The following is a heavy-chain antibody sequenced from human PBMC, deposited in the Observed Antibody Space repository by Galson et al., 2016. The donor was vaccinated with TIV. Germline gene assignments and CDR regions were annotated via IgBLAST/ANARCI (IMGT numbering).Heavy chain of an antibody. V-gene: IGHV1-69*13. CDR1: GVTFNSYA. J-gene: IGHJ4*02. D-gene: IGHD3-22*01. CDR2: ITAIFRTA. Sequence: SVKVSCKASGVTFNSYAISWVRQAPGQGLEWMGGITAIFRTANYAQKFQSRVTITADESTSTAYMDLSSLRSEDTAVYYCARGRNYYESGAYWDWGQGTLVTVSS. CDR3: ARGRNYYESGAYWD.